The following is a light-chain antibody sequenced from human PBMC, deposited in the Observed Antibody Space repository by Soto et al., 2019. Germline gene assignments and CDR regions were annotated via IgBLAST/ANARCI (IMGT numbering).Light chain of an antibody. V-gene: IGKV1-13*02. CDR3: QQFHTYPRT. Sequence: AIQLTQSPSSLSASVGDRVTITCRASQGLSSDLAWFQQKPGKTPKLLIYVASTLESGVPSGFSGSGSGTDFSLTISNLQPEDSATYYCQQFHTYPRTFGQGTKVEVK. CDR2: VAS. CDR1: QGLSSD. J-gene: IGKJ1*01.